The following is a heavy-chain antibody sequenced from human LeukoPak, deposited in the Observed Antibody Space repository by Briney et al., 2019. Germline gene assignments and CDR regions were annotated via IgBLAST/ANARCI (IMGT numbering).Heavy chain of an antibody. V-gene: IGHV1-69*05. CDR3: AASDLIFGVVISQPWVY. CDR1: GGTFSSYA. D-gene: IGHD3-3*01. CDR2: IIPIFGTA. J-gene: IGHJ4*02. Sequence: ASVKVSCKASGGTFSSYAISWVRQAPGQGLEWMGGIIPIFGTANYAQKFQGRVTITTDESTSTAYMELSSLRSEDTAVYYCAASDLIFGVVISQPWVYWGQGTLVTVSS.